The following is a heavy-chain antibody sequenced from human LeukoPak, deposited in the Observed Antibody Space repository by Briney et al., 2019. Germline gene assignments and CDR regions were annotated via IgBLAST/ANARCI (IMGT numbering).Heavy chain of an antibody. CDR2: ISWDGGST. Sequence: GGSLRLSCAASGFTFDDYTMHWVRQAPGKGLEWVSLISWDGGSTYYADSVKGRFTISRDNSKSSLYLQMNSLRTEDTALYYCAKDHDFWSGYPDYWGQGTLVTVSS. D-gene: IGHD3-3*01. V-gene: IGHV3-43*01. J-gene: IGHJ4*02. CDR3: AKDHDFWSGYPDY. CDR1: GFTFDDYT.